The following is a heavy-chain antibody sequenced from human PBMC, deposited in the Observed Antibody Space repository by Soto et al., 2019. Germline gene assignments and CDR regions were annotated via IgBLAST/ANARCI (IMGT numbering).Heavy chain of an antibody. CDR1: GFTFINYW. J-gene: IGHJ4*02. Sequence: GGSLRLSCAASGFTFINYWMHWVRQAPGKGLVWVSRISSDGSSTSYGDSVKGRFTISRDNAKNTLYLQMNSLRAEDTAVYYCARAPLGYSSGWVDSWGQGTLVTVSS. D-gene: IGHD6-19*01. CDR2: ISSDGSST. CDR3: ARAPLGYSSGWVDS. V-gene: IGHV3-74*01.